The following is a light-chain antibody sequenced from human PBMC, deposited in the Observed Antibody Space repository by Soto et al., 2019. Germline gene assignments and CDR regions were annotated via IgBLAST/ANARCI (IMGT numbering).Light chain of an antibody. CDR2: AAS. CDR3: QQTYSAPTT. J-gene: IGKJ5*01. Sequence: DIQMTQSPSSLSASVGDRVTITCRASQSISSDLNWYQQKPGKAPKLLIYAASSLQRGVPSRFSGNGSGTDFTLTISSLQPEDFASYSCQQTYSAPTTFGQGTRLEIK. V-gene: IGKV1-39*01. CDR1: QSISSD.